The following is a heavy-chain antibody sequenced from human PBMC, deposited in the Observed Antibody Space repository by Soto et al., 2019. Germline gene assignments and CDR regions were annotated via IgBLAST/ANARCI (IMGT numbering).Heavy chain of an antibody. Sequence: SETLSLTCTVSGGSINSAGHSWGWVRQSPGKGLEWIGYSYHIGSSYYNPSLQSRVTISVYRSKAQFYLTLTSVTAADTAVYFCARGGTAGYDFWSNPRGDWLASWGQGTLVTVSS. CDR1: GGSINSAGHS. CDR2: SYHIGSS. CDR3: ARGGTAGYDFWSNPRGDWLAS. V-gene: IGHV4-30-2*06. D-gene: IGHD3-3*01. J-gene: IGHJ5*01.